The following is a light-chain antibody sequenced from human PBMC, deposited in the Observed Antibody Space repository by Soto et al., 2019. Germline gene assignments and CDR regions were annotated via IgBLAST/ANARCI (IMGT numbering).Light chain of an antibody. V-gene: IGKV1-39*01. CDR3: QQSYSTPRT. Sequence: DLQMTQSPSSLSASVGDRVTITCRASQSISNYLNWYQQRPGKAPKLLIYAASNLQSGVPSRFSGSGSGTDFTLTISSLQPEDFATYYCQQSYSTPRTFGQGTKLEIK. CDR2: AAS. J-gene: IGKJ2*01. CDR1: QSISNY.